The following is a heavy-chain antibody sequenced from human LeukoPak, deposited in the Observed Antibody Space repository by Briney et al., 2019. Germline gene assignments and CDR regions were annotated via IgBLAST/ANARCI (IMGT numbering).Heavy chain of an antibody. D-gene: IGHD7-27*01. J-gene: IGHJ4*02. CDR3: ARGRPGMGIVIDY. CDR2: IKQDGSEK. CDR1: GFTFSNHW. V-gene: IGHV3-7*01. Sequence: GSLRLSCAASGFTFSNHWMSWVRQAPGKGLEWVANIKQDGSEKYYVDSVKGRFTISRDNAKNSVYLQMNSLRAEDTAVYYCARGRPGMGIVIDYWGQGILVTVSP.